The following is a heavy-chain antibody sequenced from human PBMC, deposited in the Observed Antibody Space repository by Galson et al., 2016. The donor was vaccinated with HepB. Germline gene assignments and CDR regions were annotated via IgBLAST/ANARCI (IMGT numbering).Heavy chain of an antibody. Sequence: ETLSLTCALSGVSVRRYVWWSWVRQSPGKGLEWLGEVHVGGSDNYNPSLRSRVTISLDKSANHFSLTLTSVTAADTAIYYCARRRTGANWFFDLWGRGTQVIVSS. CDR1: GVSVRRYVW. J-gene: IGHJ2*01. CDR2: VHVGGSD. CDR3: ARRRTGANWFFDL. V-gene: IGHV4-4*02.